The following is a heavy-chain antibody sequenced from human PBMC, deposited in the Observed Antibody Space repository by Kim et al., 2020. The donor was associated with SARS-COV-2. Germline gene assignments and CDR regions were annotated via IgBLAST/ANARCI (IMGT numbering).Heavy chain of an antibody. CDR1: GFTFSSFA. CDR3: AKDSFTVMATITADPAIDQ. V-gene: IGHV3-23*01. CDR2: ISGSGVST. Sequence: GGSLRLSCVASGFTFSSFAMSWVRQAPGKGLEWVSAISGSGVSTYYADSGQSRFTISRDNSKNTLFLQMNSLRAEDTAVYYCAKDSFTVMATITADPAIDQWGQGTLVTVSS. J-gene: IGHJ4*02. D-gene: IGHD5-12*01.